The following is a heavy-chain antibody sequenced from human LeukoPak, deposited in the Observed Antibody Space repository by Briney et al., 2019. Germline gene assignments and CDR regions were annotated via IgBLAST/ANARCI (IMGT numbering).Heavy chain of an antibody. Sequence: SVKVSCKASGYTFTNFGISWVRQAPGQGLEWMGGIIPIFGTANYAQKFQGRVTITADESTSTAYMELSSLRSEDTAVYYCAGLPLRAVPYAGSWGQGTLVTVSS. CDR1: GYTFTNFG. J-gene: IGHJ5*02. CDR3: AGLPLRAVPYAGS. D-gene: IGHD2-2*01. V-gene: IGHV1-69*13. CDR2: IIPIFGTA.